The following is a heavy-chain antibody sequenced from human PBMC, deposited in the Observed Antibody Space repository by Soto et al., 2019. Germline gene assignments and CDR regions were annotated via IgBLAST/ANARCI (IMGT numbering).Heavy chain of an antibody. J-gene: IGHJ4*02. CDR3: AKERFSGIEVAGTVPSG. CDR2: ISGSGGST. V-gene: IGHV3-23*01. CDR1: GFTFSSYA. D-gene: IGHD6-19*01. Sequence: EVQLLESGGGLVQPGGSLRLSCAASGFTFSSYAMSWVRQAPGKGLEWVSAISGSGGSTYYADSVKGRFTISRDNSKNTLYLQMTSLRAEDTAVYYCAKERFSGIEVAGTVPSGWGQGTLVTVSS.